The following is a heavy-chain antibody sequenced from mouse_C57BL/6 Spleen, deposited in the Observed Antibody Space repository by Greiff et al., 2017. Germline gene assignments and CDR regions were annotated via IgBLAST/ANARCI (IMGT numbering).Heavy chain of an antibody. CDR2: INPYNGGT. Sequence: EVQLQQSGPVLVKPGASVKMSCKASGYTFTDYYMNWVKQSHGKSLEWIGVINPYNGGTSYNQKFKGKATLTVDKSSSTAYMELNSLTSEDSAVYYCAPIYYGSAWFAYWGQGTLVTVSA. V-gene: IGHV1-19*01. CDR3: APIYYGSAWFAY. J-gene: IGHJ3*01. CDR1: GYTFTDYY. D-gene: IGHD2-2*01.